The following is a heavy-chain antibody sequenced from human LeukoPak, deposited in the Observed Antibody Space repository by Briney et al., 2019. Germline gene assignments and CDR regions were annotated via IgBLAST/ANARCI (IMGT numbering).Heavy chain of an antibody. CDR2: IYYSGST. CDR1: GGSISSYY. J-gene: IGHJ5*02. Sequence: PSETLSLTCTVSGGSISSYYWSWIRQPPGKGLEWIGYIYYSGSTNYNPSLKSRVTISVDTSKNQFSLKLSSVTAADTAVYYCARRQLVLRWFDPWGQGTLVTVSS. V-gene: IGHV4-59*12. CDR3: ARRQLVLRWFDP. D-gene: IGHD6-13*01.